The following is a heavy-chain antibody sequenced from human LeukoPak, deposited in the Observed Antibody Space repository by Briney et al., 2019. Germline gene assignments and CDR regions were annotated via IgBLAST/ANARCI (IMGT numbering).Heavy chain of an antibody. Sequence: SETLSLTCAVYGGSFSGYYWSWIRQPPGKGLEWIGEINHSGCTNYNPSLKSRVTISVDTSKNQFSLKLSSVTAADTAVYYCARDTYDFVVWFDPWGQGTLVTVSS. D-gene: IGHD5-12*01. CDR3: ARDTYDFVVWFDP. J-gene: IGHJ5*02. CDR2: INHSGCT. V-gene: IGHV4-34*01. CDR1: GGSFSGYY.